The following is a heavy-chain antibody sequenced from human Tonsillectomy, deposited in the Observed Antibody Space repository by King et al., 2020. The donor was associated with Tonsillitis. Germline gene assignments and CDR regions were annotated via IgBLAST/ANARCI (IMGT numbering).Heavy chain of an antibody. J-gene: IGHJ5*02. Sequence: VQLQQWGAGLLKPSETLSLTCAVYGGSFSGYYWSWIRQPPGKGLEWIGEINHSGSTNYNPSLKSRVTISVDTSKNQFSLKLSSVTAADTAVYYCARFLSDDSSGRFDPWGQGTLVTVSS. CDR3: ARFLSDDSSGRFDP. D-gene: IGHD3-10*01. CDR2: INHSGST. V-gene: IGHV4-34*01. CDR1: GGSFSGYY.